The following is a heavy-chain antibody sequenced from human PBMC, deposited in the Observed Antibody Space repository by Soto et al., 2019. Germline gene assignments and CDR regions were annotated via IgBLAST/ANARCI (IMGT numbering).Heavy chain of an antibody. D-gene: IGHD2-15*01. V-gene: IGHV1-69*04. CDR1: GGTFSTYT. CDR2: IIPVVDIT. J-gene: IGHJ4*02. CDR3: ARDSKGCRTSTCYSPCDY. Sequence: GASVKVYCNAFGGTFSTYTITWVRQAPGEGLEWMGRIIPVVDITNYAQKFQGRVTITADKSTGTAYMELGSLRSEDTAIYYCARDSKGCRTSTCYSPCDYWGQGSLVTVSS.